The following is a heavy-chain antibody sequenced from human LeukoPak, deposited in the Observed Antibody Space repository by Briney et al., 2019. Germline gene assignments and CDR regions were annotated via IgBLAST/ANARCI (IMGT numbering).Heavy chain of an antibody. V-gene: IGHV4-59*12. D-gene: IGHD3-10*01. CDR2: IYYRGSA. CDR3: ARVLWFGELLGWFDP. CDR1: GGSISSYY. Sequence: SETLSLTCTVSGGSISSYYWSWIRQPPGKGLEWIGYIYYRGSANYNPSLKSRVTISVDTSKNQFSLKLSSVTAADTAVYYCARVLWFGELLGWFDPWGQGTLVTVSS. J-gene: IGHJ5*02.